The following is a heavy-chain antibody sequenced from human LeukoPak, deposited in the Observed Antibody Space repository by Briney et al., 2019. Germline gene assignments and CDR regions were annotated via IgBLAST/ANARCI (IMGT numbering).Heavy chain of an antibody. CDR2: ISGGGGYT. CDR3: AKTAGSSDTWYQESDY. J-gene: IGHJ4*02. V-gene: IGHV3-23*01. Sequence: GGSLRLSCAASGFTFRSYAVSWVRQAPGKGLHWVSVISGGGGYTYYADSVKGRFTISRDNSKNTLYLQMNSLRAEDTAVYYCAKTAGSSDTWYQESDYWGQGTLVTASS. CDR1: GFTFRSYA. D-gene: IGHD2-2*01.